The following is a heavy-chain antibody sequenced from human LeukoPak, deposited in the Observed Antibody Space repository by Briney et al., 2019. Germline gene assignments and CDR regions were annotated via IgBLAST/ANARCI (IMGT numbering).Heavy chain of an antibody. V-gene: IGHV4-4*07. CDR3: ARGEYYYDSSGSFDY. J-gene: IGHJ4*02. Sequence: SETLSLTCTVSGGSISSYYWSWIRQPPGKGLEWIGSIYTSGSTNYNPSLKSRVTMSVDTSKNQFSLKLSSVTAADTAVYYCARGEYYYDSSGSFDYWGQGTLVTVSS. CDR1: GGSISSYY. D-gene: IGHD3-22*01. CDR2: IYTSGST.